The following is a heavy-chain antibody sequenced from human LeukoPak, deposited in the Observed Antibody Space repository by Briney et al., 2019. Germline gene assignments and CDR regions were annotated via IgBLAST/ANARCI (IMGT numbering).Heavy chain of an antibody. CDR3: AKGKYYYNSSAGGPTYYFDY. D-gene: IGHD3-22*01. CDR2: ICWIRGSI. CDR1: GFTFDDYA. J-gene: IGHJ4*02. Sequence: PGGSLRLSCAASGFTFDDYAMHWVRQAPGKGLEWVSGICWIRGSIGYADSVKGLFTIARDNAQNSLYLQMISLRAEGTALYYCAKGKYYYNSSAGGPTYYFDYWGQGTLVTVSS. V-gene: IGHV3-9*01.